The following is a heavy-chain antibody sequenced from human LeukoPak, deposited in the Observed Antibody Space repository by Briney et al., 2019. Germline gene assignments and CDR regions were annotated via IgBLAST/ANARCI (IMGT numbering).Heavy chain of an antibody. CDR3: ARDLYYGDSSFGY. Sequence: AGGSLRLSCAASGFTFSSYSMNWVRQAPGKGLEWVSSISSSSSSYIYYADSVKGRFTISRDNAKNSLYLQMNSLRAEDTAVYYCARDLYYGDSSFGYWGQGTLVTVSS. CDR2: ISSSSSSYI. V-gene: IGHV3-21*01. D-gene: IGHD4-17*01. J-gene: IGHJ4*02. CDR1: GFTFSSYS.